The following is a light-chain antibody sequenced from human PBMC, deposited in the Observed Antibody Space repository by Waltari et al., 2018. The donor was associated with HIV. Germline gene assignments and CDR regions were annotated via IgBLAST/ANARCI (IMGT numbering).Light chain of an antibody. J-gene: IGLJ2*01. Sequence: QSALTQPASVSGSPGQSITISCTGASSDIGNYKYVYWYQHHPGIAPKLIIYEDNNRSSGLSNRLSGSKAGKTAYLSIAGLQAEDESDYYCSSYTDSSVIFGGGTKVTVL. CDR1: SSDIGNYKY. V-gene: IGLV2-14*01. CDR2: EDN. CDR3: SSYTDSSVI.